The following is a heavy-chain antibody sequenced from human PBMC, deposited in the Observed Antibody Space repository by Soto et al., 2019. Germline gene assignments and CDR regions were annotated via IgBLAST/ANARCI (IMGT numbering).Heavy chain of an antibody. D-gene: IGHD1-26*01. Sequence: GESLKISCKGSGYSFTSYWISWVRQMPGKGLEWMGRIDPSDSYTNYSPSFQGHVTISADKSISTAYLQWSSLKASDTAMYYRARGSRIVGATHYYGMDVWGQGTTVTV. CDR2: IDPSDSYT. J-gene: IGHJ6*02. V-gene: IGHV5-10-1*01. CDR3: ARGSRIVGATHYYGMDV. CDR1: GYSFTSYW.